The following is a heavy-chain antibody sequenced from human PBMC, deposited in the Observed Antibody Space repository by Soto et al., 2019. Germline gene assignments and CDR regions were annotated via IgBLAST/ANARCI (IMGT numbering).Heavy chain of an antibody. CDR1: GDSLTKNHW. Sequence: QLQLRESGPGLVQPSGTLSLTCDVSGDSLTKNHWWSWVRQAPGKGREWIGEIWHTGRPNYNPSLKSRVAISIDTTKNQFSLKLSSVTAADTAVYYCVRDSRTGCSSINCYMHWGQGTLVTVSS. CDR3: VRDSRTGCSSINCYMH. CDR2: IWHTGRP. D-gene: IGHD2-15*01. J-gene: IGHJ4*02. V-gene: IGHV4-4*02.